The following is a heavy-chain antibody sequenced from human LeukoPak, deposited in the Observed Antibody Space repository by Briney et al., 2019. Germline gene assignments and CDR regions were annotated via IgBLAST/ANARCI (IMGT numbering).Heavy chain of an antibody. Sequence: GASVKVSCQASGYNFNGYYIHWMRQAPGQGLEWMGWINPNKGDTNDAQQFQGRVTITRNTSISTAYMELSSLRSEDTAVYYCARVIGQWLAPAGAFDIWGQGTMVTVSS. V-gene: IGHV1-2*02. J-gene: IGHJ3*02. CDR1: GYNFNGYY. CDR2: INPNKGDT. D-gene: IGHD6-19*01. CDR3: ARVIGQWLAPAGAFDI.